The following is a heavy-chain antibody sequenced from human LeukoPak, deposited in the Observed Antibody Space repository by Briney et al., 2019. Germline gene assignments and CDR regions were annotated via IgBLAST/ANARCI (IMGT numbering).Heavy chain of an antibody. CDR3: ARLGGQQQLVLTSSYGMDV. CDR1: GFTFSSYS. CDR2: ISSSSSYI. J-gene: IGHJ6*02. V-gene: IGHV3-21*01. D-gene: IGHD6-13*01. Sequence: PGGSLRLSCAASGFTFSSYSMNWVRQAPGKGLEWVSSISSSSSYIYYADSVKGRFTISRDNAKNSLYLQMNSLRAEDTAVYYCARLGGQQQLVLTSSYGMDVWGQGTTVTVSS.